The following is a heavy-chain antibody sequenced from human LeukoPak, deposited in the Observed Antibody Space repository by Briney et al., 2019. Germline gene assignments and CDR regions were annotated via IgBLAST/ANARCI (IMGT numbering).Heavy chain of an antibody. CDR1: GGTFNTFG. CDR2: IIPLFDTP. J-gene: IGHJ4*02. CDR3: AGIQLWLSD. V-gene: IGHV1-69*13. Sequence: SVKVSCKASGGTFNTFGISWVRQAPGQGLEWMGGIIPLFDTPRYAQKFQGRVTITADESTSTAYLELTSLRSEDTAMYYCAGIQLWLSDWGQGTLVTVSS. D-gene: IGHD5-18*01.